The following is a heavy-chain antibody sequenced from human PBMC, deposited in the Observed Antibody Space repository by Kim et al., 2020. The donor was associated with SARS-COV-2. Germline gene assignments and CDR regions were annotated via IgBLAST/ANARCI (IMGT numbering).Heavy chain of an antibody. CDR3: ARTRSSGWYQLTDYYYAMDV. Sequence: SETLSLTCTVSGGSISSSSYYWGWIRQPPGKGLDWIGSIYYSGSTYYNPSLKSRVTISVDTSKNQFSLKLSSVTAADTAVYYCARTRSSGWYQLTDYYYAMDVWGQGTTVTVSS. J-gene: IGHJ6*02. CDR1: GGSISSSSYY. V-gene: IGHV4-39*01. D-gene: IGHD6-13*01. CDR2: IYYSGST.